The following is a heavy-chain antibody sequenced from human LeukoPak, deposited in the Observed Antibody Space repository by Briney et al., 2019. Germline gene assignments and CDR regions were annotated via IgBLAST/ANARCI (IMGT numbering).Heavy chain of an antibody. D-gene: IGHD6-13*01. V-gene: IGHV3-21*01. CDR1: GFTFSSYS. CDR3: AREGAAGFDP. J-gene: IGHJ5*02. CDR2: IGSSSSYI. Sequence: PGGSLRLSCAASGFTFSSYSMNWVRQAPGKGLEWVSSIGSSSSYIYYADSVKGRFTISRDNAKNSLYLQMNSLRAEDTAVYYCAREGAAGFDPWGQGTLVTVSS.